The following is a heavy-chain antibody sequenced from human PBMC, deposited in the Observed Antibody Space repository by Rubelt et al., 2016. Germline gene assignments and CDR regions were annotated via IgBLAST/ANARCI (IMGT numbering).Heavy chain of an antibody. J-gene: IGHJ3*02. CDR3: ARHGQVQSGDGFDI. Sequence: EVQLVQSGAEVKKPGESLTISCKGSGCSFTSYWIGWVRQMPGKGLEWMGTIYPGDSDTSYSPPLQCQVTITSDKSISTAYLQWSSLKASDTAMYYCARHGQVQSGDGFDIWGQGTMVTVSS. CDR1: GCSFTSYW. D-gene: IGHD1-26*01. CDR2: IYPGDSDT. V-gene: IGHV5-51*01.